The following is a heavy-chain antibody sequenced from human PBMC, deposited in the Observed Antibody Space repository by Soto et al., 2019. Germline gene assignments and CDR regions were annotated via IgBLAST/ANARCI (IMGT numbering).Heavy chain of an antibody. CDR1: GFTFSSYA. CDR3: AKATLFGGVVIPVYYYYMDV. V-gene: IGHV3-23*01. D-gene: IGHD3-16*02. CDR2: ISGSDGST. J-gene: IGHJ6*03. Sequence: GGSLRLSCEASGFTFSSYAMSWVRQAPGKGLEWVSAISGSDGSTYYADSVKGRFAISRDDSKNTLYLQMNSLRVEDTAEYYCAKATLFGGVVIPVYYYYMDVWGQGTTVTVSS.